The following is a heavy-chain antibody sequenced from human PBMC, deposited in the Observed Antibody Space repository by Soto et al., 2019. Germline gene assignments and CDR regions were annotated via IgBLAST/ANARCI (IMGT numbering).Heavy chain of an antibody. J-gene: IGHJ4*02. CDR1: GASISSGDYS. V-gene: IGHV4-30-2*01. Sequence: QLQLQESGSGLVKPSQTLSLSCVVSGASISSGDYSWSWIRQPPGKGLEWVGYIFYTESAYYNPSLKSRVTISVDRSKNQFSLNLSSVTAADTAVYYCASVRGVPTAFTYFDFWGQGTLVTVSS. CDR3: ASVRGVPTAFTYFDF. CDR2: IFYTESA. D-gene: IGHD2-2*01.